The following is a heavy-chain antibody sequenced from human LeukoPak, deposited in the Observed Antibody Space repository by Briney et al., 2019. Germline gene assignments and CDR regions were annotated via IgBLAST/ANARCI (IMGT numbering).Heavy chain of an antibody. D-gene: IGHD3-9*01. CDR2: ISGSGGGT. CDR3: ARVNVNDLLAAQFHGFYFDY. J-gene: IGHJ4*02. Sequence: GGSLRLSCAASEFTFSAHAMNWVRQAPGTALEWVSGISGSGGGTFHADSVKSRFTISRDNSKNTLYLEMNSLRAEDTALYYCARVNVNDLLAAQFHGFYFDYWGQGTVVTVSS. V-gene: IGHV3-23*01. CDR1: EFTFSAHA.